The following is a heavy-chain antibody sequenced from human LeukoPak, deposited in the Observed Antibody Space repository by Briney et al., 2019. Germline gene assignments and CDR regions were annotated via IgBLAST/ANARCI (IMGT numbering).Heavy chain of an antibody. V-gene: IGHV4-34*01. Sequence: SETLSLTCTVSGGSISGYYWSWIRQPPGKGLEWIGEINHSGSTNYNPSLKSRVTISVDTSKNQFSLKLSSVTAADTAVYYCARQRIVVVPAPKRWFDPWGQGTLVTVSS. D-gene: IGHD2-2*01. CDR2: INHSGST. CDR3: ARQRIVVVPAPKRWFDP. J-gene: IGHJ5*02. CDR1: GGSISGYY.